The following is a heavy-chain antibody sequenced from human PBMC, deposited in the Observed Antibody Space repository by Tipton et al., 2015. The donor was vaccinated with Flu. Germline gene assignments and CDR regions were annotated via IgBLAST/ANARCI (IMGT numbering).Heavy chain of an antibody. J-gene: IGHJ4*02. V-gene: IGHV4-39*07. CDR1: GGSISRSSYY. Sequence: LRLSCTVSGGSISRSSYYWGWIRQPPGKGLEWIGSIYYSGNTYYNSSLKSRVTISVDTSKNQFSLNLDSVTAADTAVYYCARSGSKGSSPDYWGQGTLVTVSS. D-gene: IGHD6-13*01. CDR2: IYYSGNT. CDR3: ARSGSKGSSPDY.